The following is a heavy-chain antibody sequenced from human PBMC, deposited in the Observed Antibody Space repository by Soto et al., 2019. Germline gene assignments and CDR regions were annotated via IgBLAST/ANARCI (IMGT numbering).Heavy chain of an antibody. CDR1: GFAFSSYA. Sequence: GGSLRLSCSASGFAFSSYAMHWVRQTPGKGLEYVSAISPQGGSTYYADSVKGRFTISRDDSKNTVYLQMSSLRPDDTAVYYCVKMMIARWAFDFWGQGTLVTVSS. V-gene: IGHV3-64D*06. CDR2: ISPQGGST. CDR3: VKMMIARWAFDF. D-gene: IGHD2-21*01. J-gene: IGHJ4*02.